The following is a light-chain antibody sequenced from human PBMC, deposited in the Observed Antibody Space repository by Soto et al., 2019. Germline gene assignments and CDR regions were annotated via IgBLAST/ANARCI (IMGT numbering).Light chain of an antibody. V-gene: IGKV3-20*01. CDR2: GAS. J-gene: IGKJ2*01. CDR1: HSVSSSY. Sequence: EIVLTQSPGTLSLSPGERATLSCRASHSVSSSYLAWYQQKPGRAPRLLIYGASSRATGIPDRFGGSGSGTDFTLTISRLEPEDFAVYYCQQYGSSPPYTFGQGTKLEIK. CDR3: QQYGSSPPYT.